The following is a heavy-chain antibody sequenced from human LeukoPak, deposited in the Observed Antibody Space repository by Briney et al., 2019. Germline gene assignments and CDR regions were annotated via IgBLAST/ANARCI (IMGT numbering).Heavy chain of an antibody. V-gene: IGHV4-59*01. D-gene: IGHD2-21*02. CDR1: GGSISSYY. CDR2: IYYSGST. Sequence: SETLSLTCNVSGGSISSYYWSWIRQPPGKGLEWIGYIYYSGSTNYNPSLKSRVTISVDTSKNQFSPKLSSVTAADTAVYYCARSGGLTAMVFYWGQGTLVTVSS. CDR3: ARSGGLTAMVFY. J-gene: IGHJ4*02.